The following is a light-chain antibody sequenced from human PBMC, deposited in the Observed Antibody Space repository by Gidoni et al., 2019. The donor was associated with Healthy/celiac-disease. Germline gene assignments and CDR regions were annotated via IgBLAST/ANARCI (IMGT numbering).Light chain of an antibody. CDR1: QDISNY. Sequence: DIQMTQSPCSLSASVGDRVTITCQASQDISNYLNWYQQKPGNAPKLLIYDASNLETGVQSRFSGSGSWTDFTFTISSLQPEDIATYYCQQYDNLPGTFGPGTKVDIK. CDR3: QQYDNLPGT. CDR2: DAS. V-gene: IGKV1-33*01. J-gene: IGKJ3*01.